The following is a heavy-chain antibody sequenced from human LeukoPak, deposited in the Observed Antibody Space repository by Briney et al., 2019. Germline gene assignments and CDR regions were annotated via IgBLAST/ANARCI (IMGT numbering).Heavy chain of an antibody. Sequence: SETLSLTCTVSGGSISSYFWSWIRQPPGKGLEWIGYVHSSGSTKYNPSLKSRLIISVDMSKNQFSLKLRSVSVADTAVYYCARLAPGNYDILTGDPKVVFDYWGQGALVTVSS. CDR1: GGSISSYF. CDR3: ARLAPGNYDILTGDPKVVFDY. V-gene: IGHV4-59*01. CDR2: VHSSGST. J-gene: IGHJ4*02. D-gene: IGHD3-9*01.